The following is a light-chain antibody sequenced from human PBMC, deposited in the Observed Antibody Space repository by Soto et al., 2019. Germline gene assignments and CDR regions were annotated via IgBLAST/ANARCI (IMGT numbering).Light chain of an antibody. CDR2: TNN. Sequence: QSVLTQPPSASGTPGQRVTISCSGSSSNIGTNHVYWYQQLPGTAPKLLIYTNNQRPSGVPDRISGSKSGSSASLAISGLRSEDEADYYCAAWDDSLSGVVFGGGTKLTVL. CDR3: AAWDDSLSGVV. J-gene: IGLJ2*01. V-gene: IGLV1-47*01. CDR1: SSNIGTNH.